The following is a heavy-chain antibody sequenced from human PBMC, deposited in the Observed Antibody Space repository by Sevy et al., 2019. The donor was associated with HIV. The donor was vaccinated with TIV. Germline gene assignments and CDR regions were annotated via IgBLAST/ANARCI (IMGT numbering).Heavy chain of an antibody. V-gene: IGHV3-30*02. CDR2: IQFDGSSR. D-gene: IGHD2-8*02. Sequence: GGSLRLSCAASGFTFSYSGMHWVRHAPGKGLEWVTFIQFDGSSRYYAESVKGRFTILRDNTKNTLYLQMNSLRRDDTAVYYCAKNTAAVGVGGFDYWGQGALVTVSS. CDR1: GFTFSYSG. CDR3: AKNTAAVGVGGFDY. J-gene: IGHJ4*02.